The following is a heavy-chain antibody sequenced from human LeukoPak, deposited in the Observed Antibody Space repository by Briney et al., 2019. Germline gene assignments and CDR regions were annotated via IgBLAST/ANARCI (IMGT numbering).Heavy chain of an antibody. J-gene: IGHJ4*02. V-gene: IGHV4-59*08. CDR1: GGSISNYY. CDR2: IYYRGSA. D-gene: IGHD5-12*01. CDR3: ARVHSGYDFGNRKYYYFDY. Sequence: SETLSLTCTVSGGSISNYYWSWIRQPPGKGLEWIGYIYYRGSANYNPSLKSRVTISVDTSKNQFSLKLSSVTAADTAVYYCARVHSGYDFGNRKYYYFDYWGQGTLVTVSS.